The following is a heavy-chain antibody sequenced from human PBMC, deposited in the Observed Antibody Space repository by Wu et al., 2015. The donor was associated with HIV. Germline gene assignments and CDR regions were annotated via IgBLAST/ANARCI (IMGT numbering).Heavy chain of an antibody. CDR3: ARDRKGNYYESSGYWGYYYYGMDV. Sequence: QVQLVQSGAEVKKPGASVKVSCKASGYTFTSYYMHWVRQAPGQGLEWMGIINPSGGSTSYAQKFQGRVTMTRDTSTSTVYMELSSLRSEDTAVYYCARDRKGNYYESSGYWGYYYYGMDVWGQGTTVTVSS. J-gene: IGHJ6*02. CDR1: GYTFTSYY. V-gene: IGHV1-46*01. D-gene: IGHD3-22*01. CDR2: INPSGGST.